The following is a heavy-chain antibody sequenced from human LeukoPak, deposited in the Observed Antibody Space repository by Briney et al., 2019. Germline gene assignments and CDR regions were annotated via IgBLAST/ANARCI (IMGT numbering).Heavy chain of an antibody. CDR3: ARDGLSLYGFDY. J-gene: IGHJ4*02. CDR2: INHSGST. V-gene: IGHV4-34*01. CDR1: GGSFSGYY. Sequence: SETLSLTCAVYGGSFSGYYWSWIRQPPGKGLERIGEINHSGSTNYNPSLKSRVTISVDTSKNQFSLKLSSVTAADTAVYYCARDGLSLYGFDYWGQGTLVTVSS. D-gene: IGHD3-16*02.